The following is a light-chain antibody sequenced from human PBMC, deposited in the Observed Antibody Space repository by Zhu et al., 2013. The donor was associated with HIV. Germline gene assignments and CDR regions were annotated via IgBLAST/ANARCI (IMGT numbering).Light chain of an antibody. CDR3: QQSYSTVALT. CDR1: QGISNY. CDR2: SAS. V-gene: IGKV1-27*01. J-gene: IGKJ4*01. Sequence: DIQMTQSPSSLSASVGDRITITCRASQGISNYLVWYQQKPGKVPKALIYSASTLQSGVPSRFSGSGSGTEFTLTISSLQPEDFATYYCQQSYSTVALTFGGGTKVEMK.